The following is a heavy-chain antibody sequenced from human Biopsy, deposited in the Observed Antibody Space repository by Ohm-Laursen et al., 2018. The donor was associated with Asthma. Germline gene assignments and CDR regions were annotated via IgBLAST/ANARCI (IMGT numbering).Heavy chain of an antibody. CDR1: GFSLSTSGVG. V-gene: IGHV2-5*02. J-gene: IGHJ4*02. Sequence: PTQTLTLTCSFSGFSLSTSGVGVGWIRQPPGKALDWLALTYWDADKRYSPSLKTRLTITKDTSNNQVVLTLTNVGPVDTATYYCAHFKMSTSMAFDYWGPGTVVTVSS. CDR3: AHFKMSTSMAFDY. D-gene: IGHD5-24*01. CDR2: TYWDADK.